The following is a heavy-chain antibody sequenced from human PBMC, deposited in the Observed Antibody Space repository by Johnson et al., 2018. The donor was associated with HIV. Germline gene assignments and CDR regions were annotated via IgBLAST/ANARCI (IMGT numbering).Heavy chain of an antibody. CDR3: ARAPEVRGIDAFDI. J-gene: IGHJ3*02. Sequence: MLLVESGGGVVRPGGSLRLSCAASGFTFDDYGMSWVRQAPGKGLEWVSGINWNGGSTGYADSVKGRFTISRDNAKNSLSLQMNILTAEDTAVYYCARAPEVRGIDAFDIWGQGTMVTVSS. CDR2: INWNGGST. V-gene: IGHV3-20*04. D-gene: IGHD3-10*01. CDR1: GFTFDDYG.